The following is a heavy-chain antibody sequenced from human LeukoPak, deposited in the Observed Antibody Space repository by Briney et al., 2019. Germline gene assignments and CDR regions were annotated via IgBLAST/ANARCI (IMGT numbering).Heavy chain of an antibody. CDR2: INHSGST. CDR1: GVSFSGYY. J-gene: IGHJ5*02. Sequence: SETLSLTCAVYGVSFSGYYWSWIRQPPGKGLEWIGEINHSGSTNYNPSLKSRVTISVDTSKNQFSLKLSSVTAADTAVYYCARGRVRVAAARTFRFDPWGQGTLVTVSS. D-gene: IGHD2-15*01. CDR3: ARGRVRVAAARTFRFDP. V-gene: IGHV4-34*01.